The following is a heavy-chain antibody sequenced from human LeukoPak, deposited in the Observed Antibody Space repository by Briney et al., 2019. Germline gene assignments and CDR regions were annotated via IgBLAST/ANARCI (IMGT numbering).Heavy chain of an antibody. V-gene: IGHV3-23*01. Sequence: GGSLILSCVTSGFTFSVAAMNWVRQTPGTGLEWVSGIGGDGLTHYADSVQGRFTISRDISKNTLYLQMHGLRVDDTAVYYCAKDVWHWTFEHWGQGVLVTVSS. D-gene: IGHD3/OR15-3a*01. CDR2: IGGDGLT. CDR1: GFTFSVAA. CDR3: AKDVWHWTFEH. J-gene: IGHJ4*02.